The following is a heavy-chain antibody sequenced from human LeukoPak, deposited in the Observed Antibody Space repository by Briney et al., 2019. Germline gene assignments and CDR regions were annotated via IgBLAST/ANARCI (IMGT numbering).Heavy chain of an antibody. CDR2: INPNSGGT. V-gene: IGHV1-2*02. J-gene: IGHJ5*02. CDR1: GYTFTGYY. CDR3: ARGGRIAAAGTVGFDP. D-gene: IGHD6-13*01. Sequence: ASVKVSCKASGYTFTGYYMHWVRQAPGQGLEWMGWINPNSGGTNYAQKFQGRVTTTRDTSISTAYMELSRLRSDDTAVYYCARGGRIAAAGTVGFDPWGQGTLVTVSS.